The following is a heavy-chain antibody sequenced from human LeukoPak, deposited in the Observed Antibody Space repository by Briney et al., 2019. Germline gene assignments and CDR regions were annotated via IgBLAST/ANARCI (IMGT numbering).Heavy chain of an antibody. D-gene: IGHD4-23*01. Sequence: HGESLKISCKGSGYRFTSYWIAWVRQMPGQGLEWMGIIYPRDSNTRYSPSFEGQVTISADKSISPAYLQWSSLKASDSAMYYCARDLDYGGKSDDLDYWGRGTLVTVSS. CDR3: ARDLDYGGKSDDLDY. CDR2: IYPRDSNT. J-gene: IGHJ4*02. CDR1: GYRFTSYW. V-gene: IGHV5-51*01.